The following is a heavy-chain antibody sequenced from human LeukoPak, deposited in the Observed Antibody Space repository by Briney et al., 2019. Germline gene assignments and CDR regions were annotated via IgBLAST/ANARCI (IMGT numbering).Heavy chain of an antibody. CDR1: GFTFSSNY. D-gene: IGHD6-19*01. J-gene: IGHJ5*02. CDR3: ARALIGIAVAGTDLWFDP. Sequence: GGSLRLSCAASGFTFSSNYMSWVRQAPGKGLEWVSVIYSGGSTYYAASVKGRFTISRDTSKNTLYLQMNSLRAEDTAVYYCARALIGIAVAGTDLWFDPWGQGTLVTVSS. CDR2: IYSGGST. V-gene: IGHV3-53*01.